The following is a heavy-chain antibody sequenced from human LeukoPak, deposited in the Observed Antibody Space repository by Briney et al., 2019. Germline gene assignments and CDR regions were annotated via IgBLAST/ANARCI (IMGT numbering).Heavy chain of an antibody. J-gene: IGHJ4*02. CDR1: GGSISSSSYY. V-gene: IGHV4-39*01. Sequence: PESLSLTCTLSGGSISSSSYYCGWIRQPPWKGLEWIGSIYYSGSTYYNPSPKSRVAISVATSKNPFSLKLSSVTAADTAVYYCARRGTVTTERFDYWGQGTVVTVSS. CDR2: IYYSGST. CDR3: ARRGTVTTERFDY. D-gene: IGHD4-11*01.